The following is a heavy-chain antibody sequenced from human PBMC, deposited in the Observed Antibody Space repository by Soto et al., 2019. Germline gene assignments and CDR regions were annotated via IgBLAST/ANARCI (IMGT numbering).Heavy chain of an antibody. J-gene: IGHJ6*02. Sequence: GGSLRLSWAASGLDFSSVVICWVRQAPGKGLEWVSSISGSGRTIYHADSMRGRFAISRDNSKNSLYLQLNNLRVDDTAVYYCAKVGPSYYYGMDVWGQGTTVTVSS. V-gene: IGHV3-23*01. D-gene: IGHD1-26*01. CDR1: GLDFSSVV. CDR3: AKVGPSYYYGMDV. CDR2: ISGSGRTI.